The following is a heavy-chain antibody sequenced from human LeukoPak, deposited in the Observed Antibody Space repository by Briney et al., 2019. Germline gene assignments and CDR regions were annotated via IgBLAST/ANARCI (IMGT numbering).Heavy chain of an antibody. CDR1: GYTFTGYY. CDR3: ARAYSSGDYYYMDV. CDR2: INPNSGGT. Sequence: ASVKVSCKASGYTFTGYYMHWVRQAPGQGLEWMGWINPNSGGTNYAQKFQGRVTMTRDTSISTAYMELSRLRSDDTALYYCARAYSSGDYYYMDVWGKGTTVTVSS. D-gene: IGHD6-19*01. V-gene: IGHV1-2*02. J-gene: IGHJ6*03.